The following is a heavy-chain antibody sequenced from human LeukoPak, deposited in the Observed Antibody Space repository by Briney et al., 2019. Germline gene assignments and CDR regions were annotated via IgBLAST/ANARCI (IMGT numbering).Heavy chain of an antibody. CDR3: ARSVYCSGGSCYGHYYYYGMDV. J-gene: IGHJ6*02. CDR2: ISAYNSNT. D-gene: IGHD2-15*01. Sequence: ASVKVSCKASGYTFTSYGISWVRQAPGQGLEWMGWISAYNSNTNYAQKLQGRVTMTTDTSTSTAYMELRSLRSDDTAVYYCARSVYCSGGSCYGHYYYYGMDVWGQGTTVTVSS. V-gene: IGHV1-18*01. CDR1: GYTFTSYG.